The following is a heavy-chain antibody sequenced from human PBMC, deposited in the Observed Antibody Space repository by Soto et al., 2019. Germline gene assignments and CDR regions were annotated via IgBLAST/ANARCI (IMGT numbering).Heavy chain of an antibody. CDR1: GYTFTSYA. J-gene: IGHJ4*02. D-gene: IGHD4-17*01. CDR2: INAYNGNT. CDR3: ARDRRHGDYVFDY. V-gene: IGHV1-18*01. Sequence: ASVKVSCKASGYTFTSYAMHWVRQAPGQRLEWMGWINAYNGNTNYAQKFQGRVTMTTDTSTSTAYTELRSLRSDDTAVYYCARDRRHGDYVFDYWGQGTLVTVSS.